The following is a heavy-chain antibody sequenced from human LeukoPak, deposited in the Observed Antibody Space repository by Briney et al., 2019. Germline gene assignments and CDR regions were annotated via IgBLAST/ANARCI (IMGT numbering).Heavy chain of an antibody. D-gene: IGHD3-22*01. CDR2: ISSSSSYI. CDR1: GYTFSSYS. J-gene: IGHJ4*02. Sequence: GGSLRLSCAASGYTFSSYSMNWVRQAPGKGLEWVSSISSSSSYIYYADSVKGRFTISRDNAKNSLYLQMNSLRAEDTAVYYCARDRHYNDSSDYYTYWGQGTLVTVSS. V-gene: IGHV3-21*01. CDR3: ARDRHYNDSSDYYTY.